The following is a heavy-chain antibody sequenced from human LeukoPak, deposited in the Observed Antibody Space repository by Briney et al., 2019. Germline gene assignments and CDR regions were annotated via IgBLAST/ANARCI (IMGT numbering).Heavy chain of an antibody. CDR2: IKSKTDGGTT. Sequence: GGSLRLSCAASGFTFSNAWMSWVRQAPGKGLEWVGRIKSKTDGGTTDYAAPVKGRFTVSRDDSKNTLYLQMNSLKTEDTAVYYCTTAGWELYYFDYWGQGTLVTVSS. J-gene: IGHJ4*02. CDR1: GFTFSNAW. V-gene: IGHV3-15*01. D-gene: IGHD1-26*01. CDR3: TTAGWELYYFDY.